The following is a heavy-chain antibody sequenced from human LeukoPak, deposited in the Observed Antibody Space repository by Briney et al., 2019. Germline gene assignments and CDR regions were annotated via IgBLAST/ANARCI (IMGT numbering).Heavy chain of an antibody. CDR2: INSDGSST. J-gene: IGHJ4*02. V-gene: IGHV3-74*01. D-gene: IGHD5-24*01. CDR1: GFTFSTFA. Sequence: SGGSLRLSCAASGFTFSTFAMIWVRQPPGKGLEWVSRINSDGSSTSYADSVKGRFTISRDNAKNTLYLQMNSLRAEDTAVYYCASQRWLQSSFDYWGQGTLVTVSS. CDR3: ASQRWLQSSFDY.